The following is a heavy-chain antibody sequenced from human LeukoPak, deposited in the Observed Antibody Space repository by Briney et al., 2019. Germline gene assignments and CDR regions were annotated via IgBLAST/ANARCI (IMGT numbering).Heavy chain of an antibody. V-gene: IGHV3-48*04. Sequence: GGSLRLSCAASGFTFSSYSMNWVRQAPGKGLEWVSYISSSSSTIYYADSVKGRFTTSRDNAKNSLYVQMNSLRAEDTAVYYCARGSGSSDYWGQGTLVTVSS. J-gene: IGHJ4*02. D-gene: IGHD1-26*01. CDR1: GFTFSSYS. CDR3: ARGSGSSDY. CDR2: ISSSSSTI.